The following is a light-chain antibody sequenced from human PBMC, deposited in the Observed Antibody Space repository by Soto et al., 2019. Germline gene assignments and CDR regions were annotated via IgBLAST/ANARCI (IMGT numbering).Light chain of an antibody. J-gene: IGLJ3*02. Sequence: QSVLTQPPSASGTPGQRVTISCSGSSSNIGINSVNWYQQLPGTAPKLLISSNTQRPSGVPDRFSGSKSGTSASLAISGLQSEDEADYYCAAWDDSLNGPVFGGWTKLTVL. CDR2: SNT. CDR3: AAWDDSLNGPV. CDR1: SSNIGINS. V-gene: IGLV1-44*01.